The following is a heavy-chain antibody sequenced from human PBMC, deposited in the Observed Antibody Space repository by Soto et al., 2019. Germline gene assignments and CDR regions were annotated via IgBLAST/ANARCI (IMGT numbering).Heavy chain of an antibody. CDR3: ARHFPRAALDTGYYYGMDV. D-gene: IGHD6-6*01. CDR1: GYSFTSYW. Sequence: GESLKISCKGSGYSFTSYWISWVRQMPGKGLEWMGRIDPSDSYTNYSPSFQGHVTISADKSISTAYLQWSSLKASDTAMYYCARHFPRAALDTGYYYGMDVWGQGTTVTVSS. J-gene: IGHJ6*02. V-gene: IGHV5-10-1*01. CDR2: IDPSDSYT.